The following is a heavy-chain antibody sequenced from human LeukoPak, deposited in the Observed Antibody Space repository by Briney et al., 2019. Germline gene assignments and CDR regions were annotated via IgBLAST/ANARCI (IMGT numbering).Heavy chain of an antibody. J-gene: IGHJ4*02. Sequence: PGGSLRLSCAASGFTFSSYGMHWVRQATGKGLEWVSAIGTAGDTYYPGSVKGRFTISRENAKNSLYLQMNSLRAGDTAVYYCARRSSGWNGEYYFDYWGQGTLVTVSS. V-gene: IGHV3-13*01. D-gene: IGHD6-19*01. CDR3: ARRSSGWNGEYYFDY. CDR2: IGTAGDT. CDR1: GFTFSSYG.